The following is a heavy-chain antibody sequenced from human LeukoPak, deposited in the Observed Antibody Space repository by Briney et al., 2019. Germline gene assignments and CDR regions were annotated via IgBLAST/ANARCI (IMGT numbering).Heavy chain of an antibody. J-gene: IGHJ4*02. D-gene: IGHD3-22*01. Sequence: SGGSLRLSCAASGFTFSVYAMSWVRQAPGKGLEWVSIIGGASGYTYYADSVKGRFTISRDNSKNTLYLQMNSLRAEDTAVYYCAKGDSSGYTYDYWGQGTLVTVSS. V-gene: IGHV3-23*01. CDR3: AKGDSSGYTYDY. CDR2: IGGASGYT. CDR1: GFTFSVYA.